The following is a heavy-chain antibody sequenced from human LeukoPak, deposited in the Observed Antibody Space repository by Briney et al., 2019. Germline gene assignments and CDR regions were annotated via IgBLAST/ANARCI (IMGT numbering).Heavy chain of an antibody. D-gene: IGHD3-9*01. CDR2: IYYSGST. CDR3: ARARGGNYDILTGYSNYFDY. Sequence: PSETLSLTCTVSGGSISSHYWSWIRQPPGKGLEWIGYIYYSGSTNYNPSLKSRVTISVDTSKNQFSLKLSSVTAADTAVYYCARARGGNYDILTGYSNYFDYWGQGALVTVSS. V-gene: IGHV4-59*11. J-gene: IGHJ4*02. CDR1: GGSISSHY.